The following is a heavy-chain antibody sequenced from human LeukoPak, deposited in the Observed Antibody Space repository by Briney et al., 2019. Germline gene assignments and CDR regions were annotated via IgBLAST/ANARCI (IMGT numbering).Heavy chain of an antibody. Sequence: GGSLRLSCAASGFTFSSYSMNWVRQAPGKGLEWVSHITASGTAMFYANSVKGRFTISRDNAKNSLYLQMNSLRDEDTAVYYCASSGSYRFDYWGQGTLVTVSS. CDR1: GFTFSSYS. CDR3: ASSGSYRFDY. J-gene: IGHJ4*02. V-gene: IGHV3-48*02. D-gene: IGHD1-26*01. CDR2: ITASGTAM.